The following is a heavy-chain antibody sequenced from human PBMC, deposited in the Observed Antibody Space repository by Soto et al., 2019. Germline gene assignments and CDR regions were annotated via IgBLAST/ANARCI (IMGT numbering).Heavy chain of an antibody. Sequence: QVQLVQSGAEVKKPGSSVKVSCKASGGTFSSYAISWERQAPGQGLEWMGGIIPIFGTANYAQKFQGRVTITADESTSTAYMELSSLRSEDTAVYYCARYAGYHDVGLEWFDPWGQGTLVTVSS. CDR2: IIPIFGTA. J-gene: IGHJ5*02. CDR3: ARYAGYHDVGLEWFDP. CDR1: GGTFSSYA. V-gene: IGHV1-69*01. D-gene: IGHD2-2*01.